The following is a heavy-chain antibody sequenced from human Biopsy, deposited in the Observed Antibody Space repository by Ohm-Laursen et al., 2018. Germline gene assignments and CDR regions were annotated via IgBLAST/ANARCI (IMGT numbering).Heavy chain of an antibody. V-gene: IGHV1-58*01. CDR2: IVVGSGHT. J-gene: IGHJ6*02. CDR1: GFTFSSSA. CDR3: AATSTLYYYYYAMDV. Sequence: SVKVSCKASGFTFSSSAVQWVRQARGQRLEWIGWIVVGSGHTNYAQKFQERVTITRDMSTSTAYMELTSLRSEDTVVYYCAATSTLYYYYYAMDVWDQGTTITVSS.